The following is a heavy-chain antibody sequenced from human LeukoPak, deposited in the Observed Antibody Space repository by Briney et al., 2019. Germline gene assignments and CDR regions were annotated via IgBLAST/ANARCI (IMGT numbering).Heavy chain of an antibody. Sequence: PGGSLRLSCAASGLILSSYAMSWVRRALGKGLEWVSAISISGGSTYYADSVKGRFTISRGNTKNTLYLQMNSLRAEDTAVYYCAKFSLVGKNPFDYWGQGTLVTVSS. V-gene: IGHV3-23*01. D-gene: IGHD3-10*01. CDR1: GLILSSYA. CDR2: ISISGGST. J-gene: IGHJ4*02. CDR3: AKFSLVGKNPFDY.